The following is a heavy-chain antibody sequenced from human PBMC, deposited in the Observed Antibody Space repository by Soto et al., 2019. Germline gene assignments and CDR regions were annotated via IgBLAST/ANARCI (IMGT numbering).Heavy chain of an antibody. J-gene: IGHJ6*02. D-gene: IGHD4-4*01. Sequence: SVKVSCKASGGTFSSYTMSWVRQAPGQGLEWMGGIIPIFGTTTYAHKCQGRVTITADESTSTVYMELSSLRGEDTAVYYCARGALTTLAYYYGMDVWGQGTTVTVSS. V-gene: IGHV1-69*13. CDR3: ARGALTTLAYYYGMDV. CDR2: IIPIFGTT. CDR1: GGTFSSYT.